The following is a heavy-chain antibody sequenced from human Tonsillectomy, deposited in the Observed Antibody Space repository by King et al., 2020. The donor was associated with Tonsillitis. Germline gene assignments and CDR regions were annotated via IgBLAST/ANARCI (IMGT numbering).Heavy chain of an antibody. CDR1: GFTFSSYG. D-gene: IGHD3-3*01. CDR2: IWYDGSNK. V-gene: IGHV3-33*01. J-gene: IGHJ6*02. CDR3: ARDLSNYDFWSGPRAYYYYYGMDV. Sequence: VQLVESGGGVVQPGRSLRLSCAASGFTFSSYGMHWVRQAPGKGLEWVAVIWYDGSNKYYADSVKGRFTISRDNSKNTLYLQMNSLRAEDTAVYYCARDLSNYDFWSGPRAYYYYYGMDVWGQGTTVTVSS.